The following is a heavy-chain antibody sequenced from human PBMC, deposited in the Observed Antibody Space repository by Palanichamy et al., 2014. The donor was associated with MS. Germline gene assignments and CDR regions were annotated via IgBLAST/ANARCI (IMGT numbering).Heavy chain of an antibody. Sequence: QVQLQQWGAGLLKPSETLSPTCAVYGGSFSGYYWSWIRQPPGKGLEWIGEINHIGSTNYNPSLKSRVTVSLDTSKNQFSLRLSSVTAADTAVYYCATLISSSGLDYWGQGTLVTVSS. CDR3: ATLISSSGLDY. V-gene: IGHV4-34*02. J-gene: IGHJ4*02. CDR2: INHIGST. D-gene: IGHD6-6*01. CDR1: GGSFSGYY.